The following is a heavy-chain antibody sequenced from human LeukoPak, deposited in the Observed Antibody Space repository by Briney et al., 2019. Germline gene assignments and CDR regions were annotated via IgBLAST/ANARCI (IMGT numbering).Heavy chain of an antibody. CDR1: GFTLSSHG. V-gene: IGHV3-33*01. CDR3: ARDLSFGSLDF. D-gene: IGHD1-26*01. CDR2: IWYDGIRE. J-gene: IGHJ4*02. Sequence: GGSLRLSCAASGFTLSSHGMHWVRQAPGKGLEWVALIWYDGIRENYADSVKGRFTISRDLSKNTLNLQMNSLRVEDTAVFYCARDLSFGSLDFRGQGTLVTVSS.